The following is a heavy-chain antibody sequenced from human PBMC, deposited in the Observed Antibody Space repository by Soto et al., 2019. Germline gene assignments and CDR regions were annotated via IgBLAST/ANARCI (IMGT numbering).Heavy chain of an antibody. V-gene: IGHV3-48*01. D-gene: IGHD5-12*01. CDR1: GFTFSIHS. J-gene: IGHJ5*02. CDR3: ARETGGYDGYNWFDP. CDR2: ISSTSTTI. Sequence: GGSLRLSCAASGFTFSIHSMNWVRQAPGKGLEWVACISSTSTTIYYADSVRGRFTISRDNAKNSLYLQMNSLRAGDTAVYYCARETGGYDGYNWFDPWGQGTLVTVSS.